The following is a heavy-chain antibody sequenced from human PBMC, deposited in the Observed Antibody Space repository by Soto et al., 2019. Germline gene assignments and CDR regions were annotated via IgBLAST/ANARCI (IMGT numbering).Heavy chain of an antibody. J-gene: IGHJ4*02. V-gene: IGHV1-2*02. D-gene: IGHD6-13*01. Sequence: QVHLVQSGAEVKKPGASVMVSCKASGYTFTDYYVHWVRQSPGQGLEWMGWLNANNGDTNYARKFQGRVTMAGATSITTAYMDLSSLKSGDTAVYYCVRGRSPSKNPQPPFDYWGQGTLVTVSS. CDR3: VRGRSPSKNPQPPFDY. CDR1: GYTFTDYY. CDR2: LNANNGDT.